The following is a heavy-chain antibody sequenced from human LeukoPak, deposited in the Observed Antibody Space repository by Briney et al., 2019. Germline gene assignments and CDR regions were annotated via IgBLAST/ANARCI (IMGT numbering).Heavy chain of an antibody. CDR3: ASSRSGSYYKYYFDY. CDR1: GGTFSSYA. CDR2: IIPIFGTA. V-gene: IGHV1-69*13. J-gene: IGHJ4*02. Sequence: ASVKVSCKASGGTFSSYAISWVRQAPGQGLEWMGGIIPIFGTANYAQKFQGRATITADESTSTAYMELSSLRSEDTAVYYCASSRSGSYYKYYFDYWGQGTLVTVSS. D-gene: IGHD3-10*01.